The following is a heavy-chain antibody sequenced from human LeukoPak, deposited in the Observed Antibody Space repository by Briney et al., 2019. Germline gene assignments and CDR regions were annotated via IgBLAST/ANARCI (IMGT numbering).Heavy chain of an antibody. D-gene: IGHD3-10*01. CDR2: INWNGGST. CDR3: ARIPEPNMFHGRSGHIDI. V-gene: IGHV3-20*04. J-gene: IGHJ3*02. Sequence: GGSLRLSWAASGFTFDDYGMSWVRQAPGKGLEWVSDINWNGGSTGYADSVKGRFTISRDNAKNSLYLQMNSLRAEDTALYYCARIPEPNMFHGRSGHIDIWGQGTMVTVSS. CDR1: GFTFDDYG.